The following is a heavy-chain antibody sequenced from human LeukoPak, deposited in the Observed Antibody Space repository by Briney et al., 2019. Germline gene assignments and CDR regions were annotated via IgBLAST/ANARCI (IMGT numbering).Heavy chain of an antibody. J-gene: IGHJ4*02. D-gene: IGHD1-1*01. Sequence: GGSLRLSCAASGFTFSSYGMHWVRQAPGKGLEWVAVISYDGSNEYYADSVKGRFTISRDNFKKTLYLQMNSLRTEDTAVYYCARGPDRLERPRFDYWGQGTLVTVSS. CDR2: ISYDGSNE. V-gene: IGHV3-30*03. CDR3: ARGPDRLERPRFDY. CDR1: GFTFSSYG.